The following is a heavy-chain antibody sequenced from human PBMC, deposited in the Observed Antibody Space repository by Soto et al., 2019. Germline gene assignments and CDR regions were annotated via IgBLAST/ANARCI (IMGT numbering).Heavy chain of an antibody. D-gene: IGHD3-16*01. CDR2: IYYSGTT. CDR3: ARERTGDPTFFDY. Sequence: ESLSLACAVSGVSVSSGSYYGSWIRQPPGKGLEWIGYIYYSGTTHYNPSLKSRVTISVDTSKKQFSLKLTSVTAADKAVYYCARERTGDPTFFDYWGRGTLVTVSS. V-gene: IGHV4-61*01. CDR1: GVSVSSGSYY. J-gene: IGHJ4*02.